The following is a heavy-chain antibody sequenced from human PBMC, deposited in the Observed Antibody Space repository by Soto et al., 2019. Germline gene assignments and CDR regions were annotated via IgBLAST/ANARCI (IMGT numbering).Heavy chain of an antibody. D-gene: IGHD3-3*02. Sequence: VKVSCKVSGYTLTELSMHWVRQAPGKGLEWMGGFDPEDGETIYAQKFQGRVTMTEDTSTDTAYMELSSLRSEDTAVYYCETSHFWSGTKFDYWGQGTLVTVSS. CDR2: FDPEDGET. CDR3: ETSHFWSGTKFDY. CDR1: GYTLTELS. J-gene: IGHJ4*02. V-gene: IGHV1-24*01.